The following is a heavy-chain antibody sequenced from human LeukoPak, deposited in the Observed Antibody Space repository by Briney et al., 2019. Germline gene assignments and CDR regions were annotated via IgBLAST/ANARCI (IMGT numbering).Heavy chain of an antibody. V-gene: IGHV3-23*01. CDR3: ATGGTGFDY. D-gene: IGHD4-23*01. J-gene: IGHJ4*02. Sequence: GGSLRLSCAASGFTFSSYAMSWVRQAPGKGLEWVSAISGSGGSTYYADSVKGRFTISRDNAKNSLYLQMNSLRAEDTAVYYCATGGTGFDYWGQGTLVTVSS. CDR2: ISGSGGST. CDR1: GFTFSSYA.